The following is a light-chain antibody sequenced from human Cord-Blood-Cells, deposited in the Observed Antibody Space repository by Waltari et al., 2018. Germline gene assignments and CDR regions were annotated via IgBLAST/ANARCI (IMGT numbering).Light chain of an antibody. J-gene: IGKJ4*01. CDR3: QQRSNWPPIT. CDR2: DTS. V-gene: IGKV3-11*01. CDR1: QSVSSY. Sequence: EIVLTQSPTTLSLSPGERATLSCRASQSVSSYLAWYQQKPGQTPKLLIYDTSTMAPGLPARFSGSGSGTDFTLTISSLESEDCAVYYWQQRSNWPPITFVGGTKVEIK.